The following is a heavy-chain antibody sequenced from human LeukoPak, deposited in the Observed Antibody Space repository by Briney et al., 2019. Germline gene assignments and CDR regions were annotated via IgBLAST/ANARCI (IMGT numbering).Heavy chain of an antibody. V-gene: IGHV3-30*04. CDR1: RFTFRSYA. CDR2: ISYDGSNK. Sequence: PGGSLRLSCAASRFTFRSYAMHWIRQAPGKGLEWVAVISYDGSNKYYADSVKGRFTISRDNSKNTLYLQMNSLRAEDTAVYNCAKDSGSSDFDYWGQGTLVTVSS. CDR3: AKDSGSSDFDY. D-gene: IGHD6-6*01. J-gene: IGHJ4*02.